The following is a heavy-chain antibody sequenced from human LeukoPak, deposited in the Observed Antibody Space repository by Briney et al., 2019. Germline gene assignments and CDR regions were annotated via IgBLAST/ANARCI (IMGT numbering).Heavy chain of an antibody. D-gene: IGHD4-23*01. V-gene: IGHV3-23*01. J-gene: IGHJ4*02. CDR2: ISGSGRGGAT. CDR1: GFTFSNYA. Sequence: GGSLRLSCAASGFTFSNYAMSWVRQAPGKGLEWVSNISGSGRGGATYYADSVKGRFTISRDNSKNTLYLQMNSLRAEDTAVYYCAKSDLNYGGNPDYWGQGTLVTVSS. CDR3: AKSDLNYGGNPDY.